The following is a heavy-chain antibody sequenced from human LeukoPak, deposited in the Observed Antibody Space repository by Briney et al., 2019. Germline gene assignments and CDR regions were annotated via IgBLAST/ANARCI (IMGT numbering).Heavy chain of an antibody. CDR3: AYSRIVVVPDAFDI. J-gene: IGHJ3*02. CDR2: IYYSGST. V-gene: IGHV4-31*03. D-gene: IGHD3-22*01. Sequence: NPSQTLSLTCTVSGGSISSGGYYWSWIRQHPGKGLEWIGYIYYSGSTYYNPSLKSRVTISVDTSKNQFSLKLSSVTAADTAVYYCAYSRIVVVPDAFDIWGQGTMVTVSS. CDR1: GGSISSGGYY.